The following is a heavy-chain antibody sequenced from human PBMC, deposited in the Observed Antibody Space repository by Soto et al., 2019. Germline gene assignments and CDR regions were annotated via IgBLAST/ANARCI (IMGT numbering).Heavy chain of an antibody. CDR1: GGSISSSSYY. V-gene: IGHV4-39*02. CDR3: ARERVGIGGYYYYGMDV. J-gene: IGHJ6*02. Sequence: ASETLSLTCTVSGGSISSSSYYWGWIRQPPGKGLEWIGSIYYSGSTYYNPSLKSRVTISVDTSKNQFSLKLSSVTAADTAVYYCARERVGIGGYYYYGMDVWGQGTTVTVSS. CDR2: IYYSGST. D-gene: IGHD2-21*01.